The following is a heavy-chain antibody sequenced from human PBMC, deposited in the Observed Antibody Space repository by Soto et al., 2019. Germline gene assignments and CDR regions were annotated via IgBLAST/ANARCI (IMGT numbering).Heavy chain of an antibody. Sequence: QLQLQESGSGLVRPSQTLSLTCVVSGDSISSGGYSWNWIRQPPGKGLEWIGHTYHSGGTLYNPSLDSRVTISVDKSKNQFSPRLTSLTAADTAVDYCASDSLSGYYFAYWGQGTLVTVSS. J-gene: IGHJ4*02. D-gene: IGHD3-22*01. CDR1: GDSISSGGYS. CDR3: ASDSLSGYYFAY. V-gene: IGHV4-30-2*01. CDR2: TYHSGGT.